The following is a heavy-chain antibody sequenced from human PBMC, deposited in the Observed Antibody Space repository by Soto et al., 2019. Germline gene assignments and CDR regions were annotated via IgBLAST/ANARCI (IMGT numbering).Heavy chain of an antibody. D-gene: IGHD2-15*01. J-gene: IGHJ5*02. CDR3: ANDRLPYCSGGSCKLNWFDP. Sequence: GGSLRLSCAASGFTFSSYAMSWVRQAPGKGLEWVSAISGSGGSTYYADSVKGRFTISRDNSKNTLYLQMNSLRDEDTAVYYCANDRLPYCSGGSCKLNWFDPWGQGTLVTVSS. CDR2: ISGSGGST. CDR1: GFTFSSYA. V-gene: IGHV3-23*01.